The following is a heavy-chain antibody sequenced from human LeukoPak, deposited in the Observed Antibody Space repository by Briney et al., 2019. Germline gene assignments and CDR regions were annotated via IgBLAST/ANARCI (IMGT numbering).Heavy chain of an antibody. D-gene: IGHD6-13*01. V-gene: IGHV1-46*01. CDR2: INPNSGST. Sequence: AAVKVSCKASGYTFTSYYMHWVRQAPGQGLEWMGIINPNSGSTSYAQKFQGRVTMTRDTSTSTVYMELSSLGSEDTAVYYCAAFGIAAAEDLFDYWGQGTLVTVSS. CDR3: AAFGIAAAEDLFDY. J-gene: IGHJ4*02. CDR1: GYTFTSYY.